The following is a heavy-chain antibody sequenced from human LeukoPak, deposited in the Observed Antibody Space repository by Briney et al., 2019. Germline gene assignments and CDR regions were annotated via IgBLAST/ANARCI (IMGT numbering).Heavy chain of an antibody. CDR2: MNWNGGST. D-gene: IGHD6-25*01. V-gene: IGHV3-20*04. J-gene: IGHJ4*02. CDR1: GFTLDDYG. Sequence: GGSLRLSCAASGFTLDDYGMSWVRQAPGKGLEWVSGMNWNGGSTGYADSVKGRFTISRDSAENSLYLQMNSLRAEDTALYYCARARSTQAATSYFDYWGQGTLVTVSS. CDR3: ARARSTQAATSYFDY.